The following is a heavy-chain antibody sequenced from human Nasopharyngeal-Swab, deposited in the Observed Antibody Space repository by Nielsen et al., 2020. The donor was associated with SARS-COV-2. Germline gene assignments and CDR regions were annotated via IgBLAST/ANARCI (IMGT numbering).Heavy chain of an antibody. CDR3: AKDLGGLYYGSGYYLDY. CDR2: ISYDGGDK. J-gene: IGHJ4*01. CDR1: GFTFRSYG. V-gene: IGHV3-30*18. D-gene: IGHD3-10*01. Sequence: GGSLRLSCAASGFTFRSYGIHWVRQTPGKGLEWVAGISYDGGDKFYEDSVKGRFSISRDNSENTLYLQMNSLRPEDTAVYYCAKDLGGLYYGSGYYLDYWGQGTLVTVSS.